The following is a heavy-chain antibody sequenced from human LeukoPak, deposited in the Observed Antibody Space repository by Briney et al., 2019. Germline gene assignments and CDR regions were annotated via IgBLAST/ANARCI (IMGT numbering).Heavy chain of an antibody. CDR3: AKMAAADPYTNSPLRPFDSSVHWDY. CDR2: TWYDGSNK. V-gene: IGHV3-33*06. J-gene: IGHJ4*02. D-gene: IGHD3-22*01. Sequence: PGGSLRLSCAASGFTFSDYGMHWVRQAPGKGLEWVTSTWYDGSNKSYADSVKGRFIISRDNSKNMLYLQMNSLRGDDTAVYYCAKMAAADPYTNSPLRPFDSSVHWDYWGQGTLVTVSS. CDR1: GFTFSDYG.